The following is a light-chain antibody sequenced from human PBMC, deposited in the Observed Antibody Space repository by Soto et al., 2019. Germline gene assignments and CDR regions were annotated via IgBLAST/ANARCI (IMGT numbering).Light chain of an antibody. V-gene: IGKV1-39*01. CDR2: AAS. CDR1: QSISTY. Sequence: DIQMTQSPSSLVASVGDRVTISCRSSQSISTYLNWYQQKPGKAPNLLIYAASSLHSGVPSRFSGSGSGTDFTLTISSLQPEDFATYYCQQANSFPLTFGGGTKVDI. CDR3: QQANSFPLT. J-gene: IGKJ4*01.